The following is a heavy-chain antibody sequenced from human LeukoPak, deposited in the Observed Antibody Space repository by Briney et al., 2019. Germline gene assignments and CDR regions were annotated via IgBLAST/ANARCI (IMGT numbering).Heavy chain of an antibody. CDR1: GFTFSSYS. Sequence: GGSLRLSCSASGFTFSSYSMNWVRQAPGKGLEWVSYISSSGSTIYYADSVKGRFTISGDNAKSSLYLQMNSLRAEDTAVYYCARDGGSTSSDYWGQGTLVTVSS. D-gene: IGHD2-2*01. CDR3: ARDGGSTSSDY. J-gene: IGHJ4*02. V-gene: IGHV3-48*01. CDR2: ISSSGSTI.